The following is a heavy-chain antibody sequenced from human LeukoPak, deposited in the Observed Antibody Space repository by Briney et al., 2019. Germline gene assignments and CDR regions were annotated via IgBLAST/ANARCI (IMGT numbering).Heavy chain of an antibody. V-gene: IGHV5-51*01. J-gene: IGHJ4*02. D-gene: IGHD1-14*01. CDR1: GYTFTNYW. Sequence: GESLKISCKGSGYTFTNYWIGWVRQMPGKGLEWMGIINPDDSDTRYSPSFQGQVTISADESTRIAYLQWSSLKASDTAMYYCARYSSNHLDFWGQGTLVTVSS. CDR2: INPDDSDT. CDR3: ARYSSNHLDF.